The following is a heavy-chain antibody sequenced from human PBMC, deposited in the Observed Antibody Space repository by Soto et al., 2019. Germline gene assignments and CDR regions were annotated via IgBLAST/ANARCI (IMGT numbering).Heavy chain of an antibody. J-gene: IGHJ6*02. CDR3: ASLIAAAAMDV. V-gene: IGHV4-31*03. CDR1: GGSISSGGSN. D-gene: IGHD6-13*01. CDR2: IYYSGST. Sequence: SETLSLPCTVSGGSISSGGSNWRWIRQHPGKGLEWPRYIYYSGSTYYNPSLKSRVTISVDTSKNQFSLKLSSATAADTALYYCASLIAAAAMDVWGQGTTVTVSS.